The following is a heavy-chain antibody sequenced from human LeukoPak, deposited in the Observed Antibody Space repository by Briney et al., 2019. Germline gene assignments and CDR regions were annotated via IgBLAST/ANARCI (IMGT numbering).Heavy chain of an antibody. V-gene: IGHV3-35*01. Sequence: GGSLRLSCAASGFTFSNRDVNSVPQAPGKGLEWVSGVRWNGSRTHYADSVKGRFIISRDNSRNALYLQTNSMRAEDTAVYYWVRNGCYYYDSSGSTYDYWGQGTLVTVSS. CDR3: VRNGCYYYDSSGSTYDY. J-gene: IGHJ4*02. CDR2: VRWNGSRT. CDR1: GFTFSNRD. D-gene: IGHD3-22*01.